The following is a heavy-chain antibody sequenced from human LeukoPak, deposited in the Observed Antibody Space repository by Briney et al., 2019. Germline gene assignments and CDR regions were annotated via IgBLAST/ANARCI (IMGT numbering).Heavy chain of an antibody. Sequence: GGSLRLSCAASGFTFSSYSMNWVRQAPGKGLEWVSYISSSNSTIYYVDSVKGRFIISRDNAKSSLYLQMNSLRAEDTAVYYCASLPIYSSGWYFDHWGRGTLVTVSS. D-gene: IGHD6-19*01. V-gene: IGHV3-48*01. J-gene: IGHJ4*02. CDR3: ASLPIYSSGWYFDH. CDR1: GFTFSSYS. CDR2: ISSSNSTI.